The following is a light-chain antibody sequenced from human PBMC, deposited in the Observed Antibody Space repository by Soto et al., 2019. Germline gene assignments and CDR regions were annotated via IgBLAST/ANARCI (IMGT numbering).Light chain of an antibody. CDR2: DVN. CDR3: DSYTRTTTLV. J-gene: IGLJ2*01. CDR1: ISDIGGYNF. Sequence: QSVLTQPASVSGSPGQSITISCTGTISDIGGYNFISWYQHHPGKAPKLVIYDVNNRPSGISYRFSGSKSGNTASLPISGLQAEDEADYYCDSYTRTTTLVFGGGTKVTVL. V-gene: IGLV2-14*01.